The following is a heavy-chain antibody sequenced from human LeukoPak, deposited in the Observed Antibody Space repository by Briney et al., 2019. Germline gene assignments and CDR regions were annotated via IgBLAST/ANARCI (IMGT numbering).Heavy chain of an antibody. J-gene: IGHJ4*02. V-gene: IGHV3-48*01. Sequence: GGSLRLSCAASGFTFSTYNMNWVRQAPGKGLEWVSYITASFSTIYYADSVRGRFTISRDNAKNSLYLQMDSLRAEDTAVYYCASYLQAYWGQGTLVTVSS. CDR1: GFTFSTYN. CDR3: ASYLQAY. CDR2: ITASFSTI.